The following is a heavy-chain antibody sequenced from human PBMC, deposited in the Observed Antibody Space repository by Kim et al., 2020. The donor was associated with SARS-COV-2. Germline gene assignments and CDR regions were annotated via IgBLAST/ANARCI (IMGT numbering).Heavy chain of an antibody. CDR1: GGSISSSSYY. D-gene: IGHD4-17*01. Sequence: SETLSLTCTVSGGSISSSSYYWGWIRQPPGKGLEWIGSIYYSGSTYYNPSLKSRVTISVDTSKNQFSLKLSSVTAADTAVYYCARLWSTVVTPRRYYGMDVWGQGTTVTVSS. V-gene: IGHV4-39*01. CDR3: ARLWSTVVTPRRYYGMDV. CDR2: IYYSGST. J-gene: IGHJ6*02.